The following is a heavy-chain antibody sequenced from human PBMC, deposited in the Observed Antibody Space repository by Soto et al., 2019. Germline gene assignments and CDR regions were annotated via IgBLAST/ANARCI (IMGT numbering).Heavy chain of an antibody. V-gene: IGHV5-51*01. CDR1: GYTFTDYW. Sequence: GESLKISCKGSGYTFTDYWIGWVRQLPGKGLEWMGIIYPGDSDTRYSPSFQGHVTITVDKSTNTAYLQWNTLRASDTAMYYCARHTSNFRCYYYAMDVWGQGTTVTVSS. D-gene: IGHD2-2*01. J-gene: IGHJ6*02. CDR3: ARHTSNFRCYYYAMDV. CDR2: IYPGDSDT.